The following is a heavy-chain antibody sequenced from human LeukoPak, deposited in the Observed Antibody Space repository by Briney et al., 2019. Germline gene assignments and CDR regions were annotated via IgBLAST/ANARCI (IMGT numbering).Heavy chain of an antibody. CDR2: ISGNGAST. CDR1: GFTFNTYA. CDR3: AKDQGFSYYYLDY. V-gene: IGHV3-23*01. D-gene: IGHD5-18*01. Sequence: GGSLRLSCAASGFTFNTYATSWVRQAPGKGLEWVSGISGNGASTYYADSVKGRFTISRDNSKNTVYLQMTGLRAEDTAVYYCAKDQGFSYYYLDYWGQGTLVTVSS. J-gene: IGHJ4*02.